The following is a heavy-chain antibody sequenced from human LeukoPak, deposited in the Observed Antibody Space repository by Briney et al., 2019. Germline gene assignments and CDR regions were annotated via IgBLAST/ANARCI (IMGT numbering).Heavy chain of an antibody. Sequence: PGGSLRLSCAASGFTFSSYAMHWVRQAPGKGLEWVAVISYDGSNKYYADSVKGRFTISRDNSKNTLYLQMNSLRAEDTAVYYCARVLSPGYCSSTSCYNSYYYGMDVWGKGTTVTVSS. CDR3: ARVLSPGYCSSTSCYNSYYYGMDV. D-gene: IGHD2-2*02. CDR2: ISYDGSNK. CDR1: GFTFSSYA. V-gene: IGHV3-30*14. J-gene: IGHJ6*04.